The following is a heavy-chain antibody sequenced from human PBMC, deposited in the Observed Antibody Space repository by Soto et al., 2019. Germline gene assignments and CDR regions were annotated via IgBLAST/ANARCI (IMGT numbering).Heavy chain of an antibody. V-gene: IGHV3-48*02. CDR2: ISTSSSPR. CDR3: ARDGLQYYDSDGRNAG. J-gene: IGHJ4*02. Sequence: PXVALGRSCAASGCSFRHYSMHWVRQAPGKGLEWVAYISTSSSPRYYADSVKGRFTISRDNDRKSIYLEMSSLRDEDTAIYYCARDGLQYYDSDGRNAGWGPGTLVTVSS. CDR1: GCSFRHYS. D-gene: IGHD3-16*01.